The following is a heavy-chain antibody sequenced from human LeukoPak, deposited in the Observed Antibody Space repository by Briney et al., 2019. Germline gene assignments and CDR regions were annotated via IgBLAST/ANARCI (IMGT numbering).Heavy chain of an antibody. J-gene: IGHJ2*01. CDR1: GFAFSNHW. CDR2: IKQDGSAT. D-gene: IGHD6-13*01. Sequence: GGSLRLSRTASGFAFSNHWMTWVRQAPGKGLEWVAHIKQDGSATSYVESVKGRFTISRENAKNSLYLQMNSLRAGDTGVYYCVREGRSSNWDDWYFDLWGRGTLVTVSS. CDR3: VREGRSSNWDDWYFDL. V-gene: IGHV3-7*01.